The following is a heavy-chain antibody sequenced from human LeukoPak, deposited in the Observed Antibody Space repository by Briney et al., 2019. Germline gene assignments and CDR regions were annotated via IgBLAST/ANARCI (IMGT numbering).Heavy chain of an antibody. CDR1: GFTFRSYG. Sequence: GGSLRLSCAASGFTFRSYGMHWVRQAPGKGLEWVAIVRYDGNNKFYADSVKGRFTISRDNSRNTLSLQMSSLRAEDTAVYYCAKEDFGDHGTAYSYYMDVWGKGTTVTVSS. CDR2: VRYDGNNK. CDR3: AKEDFGDHGTAYSYYMDV. V-gene: IGHV3-30*02. J-gene: IGHJ6*03. D-gene: IGHD4-17*01.